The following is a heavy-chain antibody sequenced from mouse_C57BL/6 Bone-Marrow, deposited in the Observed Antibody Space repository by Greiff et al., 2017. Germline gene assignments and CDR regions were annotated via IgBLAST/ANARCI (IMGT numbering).Heavy chain of an antibody. Sequence: QVHVKQSGAELAKPGASVKLSCKASGYTFTSYWMHWVKQRPGQGLEWIGYINPSSGYTKYNQKFKDKATLTADKSSSTAYMQLSSLTYEDSAVYDGARSLCGPAWFAYGGQGTLVTVSA. J-gene: IGHJ3*01. CDR1: GYTFTSYW. CDR3: ARSLCGPAWFAY. CDR2: INPSSGYT. V-gene: IGHV1-7*01.